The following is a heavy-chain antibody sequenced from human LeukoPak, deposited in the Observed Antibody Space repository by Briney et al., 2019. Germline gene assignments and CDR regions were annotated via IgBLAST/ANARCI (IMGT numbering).Heavy chain of an antibody. V-gene: IGHV1-58*02. CDR1: GFTFTSSA. CDR3: AADSRCTSTSCNYAFDI. J-gene: IGHJ3*02. Sequence: SVKVSCKASGFTFTSSAMQWVRQARGQHLEWIGWIVVGSGNTNYAQKFQERVTITRDMSTSTAYMELSSLRSEDTAVYYCAADSRCTSTSCNYAFDIWGQGTMVTVSS. D-gene: IGHD2-2*01. CDR2: IVVGSGNT.